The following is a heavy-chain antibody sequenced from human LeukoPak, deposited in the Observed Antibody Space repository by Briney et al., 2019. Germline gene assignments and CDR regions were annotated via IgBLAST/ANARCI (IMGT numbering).Heavy chain of an antibody. J-gene: IGHJ3*02. D-gene: IGHD2-21*02. Sequence: PGGSLRLSCATSGFTFSTYAMSWARQAPGKGLDWVSTISGSGGSTYYADSVKGRFTISRDNSKNTLYLQMNSLRAEDTAVYYCAKDMCGGDCCYAFDIWGQGTMVTVSS. V-gene: IGHV3-23*01. CDR3: AKDMCGGDCCYAFDI. CDR2: ISGSGGST. CDR1: GFTFSTYA.